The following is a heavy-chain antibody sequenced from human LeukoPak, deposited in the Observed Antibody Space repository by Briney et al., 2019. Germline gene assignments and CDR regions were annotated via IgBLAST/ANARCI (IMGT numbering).Heavy chain of an antibody. Sequence: GGSLRLFCAASGFTVSSNYMSWVRQAPGKGLEWVSVIYSGGSTYYADSVKGRFTISRDNSKNTLYLQMNSLRAEDTAVYYCARDATGRYDFWSGYYYYYYYMDVWGKGTAVTVSS. CDR3: ARDATGRYDFWSGYYYYYYYMDV. J-gene: IGHJ6*03. V-gene: IGHV3-66*02. CDR2: IYSGGST. CDR1: GFTVSSNY. D-gene: IGHD3-3*01.